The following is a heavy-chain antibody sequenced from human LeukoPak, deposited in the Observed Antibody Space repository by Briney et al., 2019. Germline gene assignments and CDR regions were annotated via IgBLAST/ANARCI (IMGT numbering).Heavy chain of an antibody. J-gene: IGHJ3*02. CDR3: SRNSYCSSTSCPDAFDI. CDR1: GFTFSSYE. V-gene: IGHV3-48*03. Sequence: PGGSLRLSCAASGFTFSSYEMNWVRQAPGKGLEWVSYISSSGNTIYYAGSVTGRFTISRDNAKNSLFLQMNSLRAEDTAVYYWSRNSYCSSTSCPDAFDIWGQGAMVTVSS. D-gene: IGHD2-2*01. CDR2: ISSSGNTI.